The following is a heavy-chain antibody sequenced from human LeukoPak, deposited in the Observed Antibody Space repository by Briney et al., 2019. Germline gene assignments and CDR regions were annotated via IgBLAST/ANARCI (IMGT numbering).Heavy chain of an antibody. CDR3: ARDWGVSGSGSYYTGNRPNYYYYYYMDV. D-gene: IGHD3-10*01. J-gene: IGHJ6*03. Sequence: PSETLSLTCTVSGGSISSGSYYWSWIRQPAGKGLEWIGRIYTSGSTNYNPSLKSRVTISVDTSKNQFSLKLSSVTAADTAVYYCARDWGVSGSGSYYTGNRPNYYYYYYMDVWGKGTTVTISS. CDR1: GGSISSGSYY. CDR2: IYTSGST. V-gene: IGHV4-61*02.